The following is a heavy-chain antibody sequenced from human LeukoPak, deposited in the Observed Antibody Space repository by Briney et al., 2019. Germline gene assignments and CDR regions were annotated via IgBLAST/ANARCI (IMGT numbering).Heavy chain of an antibody. V-gene: IGHV1-3*01. Sequence: ASVKVSYKASGYTFTSYAMHWVRQAPGQRLEWMGWINAGNGNTKYSQKFQGRVTITRDTSASTAYMELSSLRSEDTAVYYCARDVARARWLPTYWGQGTLVTVSS. J-gene: IGHJ4*02. CDR2: INAGNGNT. D-gene: IGHD5-24*01. CDR1: GYTFTSYA. CDR3: ARDVARARWLPTY.